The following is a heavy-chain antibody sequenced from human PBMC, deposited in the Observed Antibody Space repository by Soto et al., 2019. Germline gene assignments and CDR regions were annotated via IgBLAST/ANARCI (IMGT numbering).Heavy chain of an antibody. J-gene: IGHJ3*02. Sequence: SETLSLSCTVSGGSISSSSYYWGWIRQPPGKGLEWIGSIYYSGSTYYNPSLKSRVTISVDTSKNQFSLKLSSVTAADTAVYYCARDGPVHPWWLPRHDAFDIWGQGTMVAVS. CDR1: GGSISSSSYY. CDR3: ARDGPVHPWWLPRHDAFDI. V-gene: IGHV4-39*07. D-gene: IGHD5-12*01. CDR2: IYYSGST.